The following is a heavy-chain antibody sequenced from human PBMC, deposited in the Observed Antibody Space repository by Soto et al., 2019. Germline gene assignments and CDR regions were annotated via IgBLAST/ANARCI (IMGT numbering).Heavy chain of an antibody. CDR2: IKGDGTIT. CDR1: GFTFSRDW. Sequence: EVQLVESGGGLVQPGGSLRLSCAASGFTFSRDWMHWVRQSPGKGLVCVSRIKGDGTITNYADSVKGRFTTSRDNAKTTVDLHWNRITTEDTAVYYCARGGLGNYYNDYWGQGTLVTVSS. D-gene: IGHD3-10*01. CDR3: ARGGLGNYYNDY. V-gene: IGHV3-74*01. J-gene: IGHJ4*02.